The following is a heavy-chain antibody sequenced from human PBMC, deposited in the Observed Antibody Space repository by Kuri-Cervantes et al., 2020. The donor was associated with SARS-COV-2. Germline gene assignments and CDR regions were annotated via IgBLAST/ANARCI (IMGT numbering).Heavy chain of an antibody. Sequence: GGSLRLSCAASGFTFSSYWMSWVRQAPGKGLEWVANIKQDGSEKYYVDSVKGRFTISRDNAKNSLYLQMNSLRAEDMAVYYCARDYYDSSGYSSFDYWGQGTLVTVSS. CDR2: IKQDGSEK. CDR3: ARDYYDSSGYSSFDY. J-gene: IGHJ4*02. D-gene: IGHD3-22*01. V-gene: IGHV3-7*05. CDR1: GFTFSSYW.